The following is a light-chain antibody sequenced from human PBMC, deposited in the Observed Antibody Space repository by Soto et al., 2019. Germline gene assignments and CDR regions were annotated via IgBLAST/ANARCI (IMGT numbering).Light chain of an antibody. J-gene: IGKJ2*01. V-gene: IGKV1-5*01. CDR1: QIISGW. CDR2: DAS. Sequence: DVQVPQSPSTLSASVGDSVTITCRTSQIISGWLAWYQQKPGKAPKVLIYDASKMEVGVPSSFSGSVAGTDFTLAINSLQPDDFATYYCQQYNDYPYTFGQGTKLQIK. CDR3: QQYNDYPYT.